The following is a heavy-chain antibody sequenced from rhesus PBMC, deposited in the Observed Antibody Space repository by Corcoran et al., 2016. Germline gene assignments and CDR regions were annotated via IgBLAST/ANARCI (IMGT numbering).Heavy chain of an antibody. CDR1: GSSLRRLW. Sequence: QVQLQESGPGLVKPSETLSLTCTVSGSSLRRLWCSLNRQPPGKGREWIGEIDGNSGNNNYSPSLKSRVTISKDASKNQISLNLSSVTAADTAVYYCGRELRWLLQQAYWGQGVLVTVSS. V-gene: IGHV4-80*01. J-gene: IGHJ4*01. D-gene: IGHD3-28*01. CDR3: GRELRWLLQQAY. CDR2: IDGNSGNN.